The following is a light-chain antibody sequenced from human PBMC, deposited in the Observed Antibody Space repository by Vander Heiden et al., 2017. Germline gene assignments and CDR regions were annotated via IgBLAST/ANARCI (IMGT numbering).Light chain of an antibody. CDR2: KDS. CDR3: QSADSSGTSWV. CDR1: ALPNQY. Sequence: SAVTQPPPVLVSPGQPPSIHCSGDALPNQYAYWYQQKPGQAPVLLIFKDSGRPSGIAERFSGSSSGTTVTLTISGVQAEDEADYYCQSADSSGTSWVFGGGTKLTVL. V-gene: IGLV3-25*03. J-gene: IGLJ3*02.